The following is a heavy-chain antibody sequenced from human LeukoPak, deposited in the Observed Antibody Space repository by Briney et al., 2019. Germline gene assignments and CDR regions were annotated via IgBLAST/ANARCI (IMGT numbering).Heavy chain of an antibody. Sequence: SVKVSCKASGGTFSSYAISWVRQAPGQGLEWMGGIIPIFGTANYAQKFQGRVTITADESTSTAYMELSSLRSEDTAVYYCARDQGYSYGFPRPLVYWGQGTLVTVSS. V-gene: IGHV1-69*01. J-gene: IGHJ4*02. CDR3: ARDQGYSYGFPRPLVY. D-gene: IGHD5-18*01. CDR2: IIPIFGTA. CDR1: GGTFSSYA.